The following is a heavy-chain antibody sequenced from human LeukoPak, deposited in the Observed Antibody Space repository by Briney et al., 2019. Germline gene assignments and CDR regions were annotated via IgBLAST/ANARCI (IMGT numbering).Heavy chain of an antibody. J-gene: IGHJ3*02. CDR1: GYTFTSYA. CDR2: INAGNGNT. Sequence: ASVKVSCKASGYTFTSYARHWVRQAPGQRLEWMGWINAGNGNTKYSQKFQGRVTITRDTSASTAYMELSSLRSEDTAVYYCARSYTVADDAFDIWGQGTMVTVSS. CDR3: ARSYTVADDAFDI. D-gene: IGHD4-23*01. V-gene: IGHV1-3*01.